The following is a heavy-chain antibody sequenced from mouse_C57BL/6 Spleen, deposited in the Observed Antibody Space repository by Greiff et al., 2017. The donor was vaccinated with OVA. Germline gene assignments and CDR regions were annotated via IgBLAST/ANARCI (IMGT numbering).Heavy chain of an antibody. CDR1: GYAFSSSW. CDR2: IYPGDGDT. V-gene: IGHV1-82*01. CDR3: ARGSNYGGGAMDY. Sequence: VQLQQSGPELVKPGASVKISCKASGYAFSSSWMNWVKQRPGKGLEWIGRIYPGDGDTNYNGKFKGKATLTADKSSSTAYMQLSSLTSEDSAVYFCARGSNYGGGAMDYWGQGTSVTVSS. D-gene: IGHD2-5*01. J-gene: IGHJ4*01.